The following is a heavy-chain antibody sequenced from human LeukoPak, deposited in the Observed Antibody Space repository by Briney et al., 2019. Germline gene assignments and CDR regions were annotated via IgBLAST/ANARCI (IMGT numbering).Heavy chain of an antibody. CDR1: GFTLSSYW. D-gene: IGHD6-13*01. J-gene: IGHJ4*02. CDR2: INFDGDGI. V-gene: IGHV3-74*01. Sequence: GGSLRLSCAASGFTLSSYWMHWVRQVPGKGLVWVSRINFDGDGINNADSVKGRFTISRDNAKNTLYLQLNSLRDEDTAIYYCARAIGAYTSSSLLYWGQGTLVTVSS. CDR3: ARAIGAYTSSSLLY.